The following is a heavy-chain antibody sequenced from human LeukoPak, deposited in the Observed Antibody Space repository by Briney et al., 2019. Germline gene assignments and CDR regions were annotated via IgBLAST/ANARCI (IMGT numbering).Heavy chain of an antibody. CDR2: IYGSGST. J-gene: IGHJ5*02. CDR1: GGSISSYY. V-gene: IGHV4-59*01. Sequence: SETLSLTCTVSGGSISSYYWSWIRQPPGKGLEWIGHIYGSGSTNYNPSLKSRVTLSVDTSKNQFSLKLSSVTAADTAVYYCAREGTSGAHLNWFDPWGQGTLVTVSS. D-gene: IGHD2-2*01. CDR3: AREGTSGAHLNWFDP.